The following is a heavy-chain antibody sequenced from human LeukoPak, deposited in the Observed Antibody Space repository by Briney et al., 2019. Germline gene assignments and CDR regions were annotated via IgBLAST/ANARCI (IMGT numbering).Heavy chain of an antibody. Sequence: PGGSLRPSCAASGFTFSSYWMSWVRQAPGKGLEWVANIKQDGSEKYYVDSVKGRFTISRDNAKNSLYLQVNSLRAEDTAVYYWARVPYYYYGAVSYSQDAFCIWGQGTIVTVSS. V-gene: IGHV3-7*01. CDR1: GFTFSSYW. CDR3: ARVPYYYYGAVSYSQDAFCI. D-gene: IGHD3-10*01. J-gene: IGHJ3*02. CDR2: IKQDGSEK.